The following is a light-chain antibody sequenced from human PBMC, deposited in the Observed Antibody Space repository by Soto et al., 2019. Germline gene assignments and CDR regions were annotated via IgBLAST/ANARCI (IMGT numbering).Light chain of an antibody. CDR2: EVS. Sequence: ALTQRASLSGSPGQSMTIACTGTSSDVWGYNYVSWYQQNPCKAPKLMIYEVSNRPSGVSNRFSGSKSGNTASLTISGLQAEDEADYYCRSYTSSSTPVFGTGTKVTVL. V-gene: IGLV2-14*01. J-gene: IGLJ1*01. CDR3: RSYTSSSTPV. CDR1: SSDVWGYNY.